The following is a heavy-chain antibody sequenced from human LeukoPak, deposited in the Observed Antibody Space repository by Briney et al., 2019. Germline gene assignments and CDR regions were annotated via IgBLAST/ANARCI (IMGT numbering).Heavy chain of an antibody. D-gene: IGHD5-18*01. V-gene: IGHV3-48*04. J-gene: IGHJ6*02. Sequence: PGGSLRLSCAASGFTFSSYSMNWVRQAPGKGLEWVSYISSSSSTIYYADSVKGRFTISRDNAKNSLYLQMNSLRAEDTAVYYCARRQLWLRGYYYGMDVWGQGTTVTVSS. CDR3: ARRQLWLRGYYYGMDV. CDR2: ISSSSSTI. CDR1: GFTFSSYS.